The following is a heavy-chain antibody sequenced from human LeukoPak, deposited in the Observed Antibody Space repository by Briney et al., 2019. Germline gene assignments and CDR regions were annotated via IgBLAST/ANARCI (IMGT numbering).Heavy chain of an antibody. CDR3: ARSIWYNRQYYFDS. D-gene: IGHD6-13*01. Sequence: ASVEVSCKASGYSFSDFAMHWVRPAPGQSLEWMGWINAGNGKTKYSQKFQGRAIITRDTSATTAYMDLSSLTSEDTAVYYCARSIWYNRQYYFDSWGQGTLVTVSS. V-gene: IGHV1-3*01. CDR2: INAGNGKT. J-gene: IGHJ4*02. CDR1: GYSFSDFA.